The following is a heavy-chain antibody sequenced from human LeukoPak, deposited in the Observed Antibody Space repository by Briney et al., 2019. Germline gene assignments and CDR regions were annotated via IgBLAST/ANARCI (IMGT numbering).Heavy chain of an antibody. CDR2: IFYTGST. V-gene: IGHV4-59*01. Sequence: SETLSLTCTVSRDSISTYYWSWIRQPPGKGLEWLGYIFYTGSTKYNPSLKSRVTISVDTSKNQFSLKLSSVTAADTAVYYCARVHSSGWNPLVDYYYYMAVWGKGTTVTVSS. D-gene: IGHD6-19*01. J-gene: IGHJ6*03. CDR1: RDSISTYY. CDR3: ARVHSSGWNPLVDYYYYMAV.